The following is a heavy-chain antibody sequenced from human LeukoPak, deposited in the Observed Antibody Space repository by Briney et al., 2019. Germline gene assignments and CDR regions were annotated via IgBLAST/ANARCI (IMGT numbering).Heavy chain of an antibody. CDR3: ARYDSSGYYPRAGFDY. J-gene: IGHJ4*02. CDR2: IYYSGST. D-gene: IGHD3-22*01. V-gene: IGHV4-31*11. Sequence: SETLSLTCAVYGGSFSGYYWSWIRQHPGKGLEWIGYIYYSGSTYYNPSLKSRVTISVDTSKNQFSLKLSSVTAADTAVYYCARYDSSGYYPRAGFDYWGQGTLVTVSS. CDR1: GGSFSGYY.